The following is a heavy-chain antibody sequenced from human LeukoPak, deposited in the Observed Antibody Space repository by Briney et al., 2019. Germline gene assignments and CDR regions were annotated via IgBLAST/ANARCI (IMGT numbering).Heavy chain of an antibody. J-gene: IGHJ2*01. D-gene: IGHD6-13*01. CDR1: GGSLSSRSYY. V-gene: IGHV4-39*07. CDR3: ARGGSSWYQSYWYFDL. Sequence: SETLSLTCAVSGGSLSSRSYYWGWIRQPPGKGLEWIGEINHSGSTNYNPSLKSRVTISVDTSKKQFSLKLSSVTAADTAVYYCARGGSSWYQSYWYFDLWGRGTLVTVSS. CDR2: INHSGST.